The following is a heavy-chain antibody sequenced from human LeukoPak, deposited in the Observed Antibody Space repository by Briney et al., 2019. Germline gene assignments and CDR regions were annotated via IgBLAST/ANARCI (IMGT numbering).Heavy chain of an antibody. CDR3: ARHPDGSYQDY. V-gene: IGHV1-2*02. CDR2: INPNSGGT. D-gene: IGHD1-26*01. J-gene: IGHJ4*02. CDR1: GYTFTGYY. Sequence: ASVKVSCKASGYTFTGYYMHWVRQAPGQGLEWMGWINPNSGGTNYAQKFQGRVTMTRDTSISTAYLQWSSLKASDTAMYYCARHPDGSYQDYWGQGTLVTVSS.